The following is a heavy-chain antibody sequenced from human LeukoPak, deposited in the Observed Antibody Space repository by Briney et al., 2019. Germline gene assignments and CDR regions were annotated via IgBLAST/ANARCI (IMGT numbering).Heavy chain of an antibody. J-gene: IGHJ6*03. CDR2: ISHSGST. CDR3: ARAGGGYCSGGSCYQSLYYYYYYYMDV. D-gene: IGHD2-15*01. V-gene: IGHV4-59*01. Sequence: SETLSLTCTVSGGSISNYYWSWIRQPPGKGLEWIGYISHSGSTNYNPSLKSRVTISVDTSKNQFSLKLSSVTAADTAVYYCARAGGGYCSGGSCYQSLYYYYYYYMDVWGKGTTVTVSS. CDR1: GGSISNYY.